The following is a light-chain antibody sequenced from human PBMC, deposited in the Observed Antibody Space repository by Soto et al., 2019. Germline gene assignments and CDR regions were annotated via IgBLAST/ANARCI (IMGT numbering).Light chain of an antibody. CDR2: AAS. CDR1: QDISSY. J-gene: IGKJ4*01. CDR3: QQLRSYPST. V-gene: IGKV1-9*01. Sequence: IQVTQSPSSLSASVGDRVTITCRASQDISSYLAWYQQKPGKAPTLLIYAASTLQSGVPSRFSGSGFGTDFTLTISSLQAEDFASYYCQQLRSYPSTFGGRNKVDIK.